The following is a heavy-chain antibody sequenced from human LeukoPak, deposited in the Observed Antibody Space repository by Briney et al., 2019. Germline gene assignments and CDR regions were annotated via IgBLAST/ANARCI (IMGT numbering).Heavy chain of an antibody. V-gene: IGHV4-34*01. D-gene: IGHD6-6*01. CDR1: GGSFSGYY. CDR2: INHSGST. CDR3: ARGGGVIAARLGWFDP. J-gene: IGHJ5*02. Sequence: TSETLSLTCAVYGGSFSGYYWSWIRRPPGKGLEWIGEINHSGSTNYNPSLKSRVTISVDTSKNQFSLKLSSVTAADTAVYYCARGGGVIAARLGWFDPWGQGTLVTVSS.